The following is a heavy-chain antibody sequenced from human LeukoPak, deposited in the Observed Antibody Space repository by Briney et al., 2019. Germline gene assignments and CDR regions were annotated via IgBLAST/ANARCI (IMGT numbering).Heavy chain of an antibody. D-gene: IGHD6-19*01. V-gene: IGHV4-59*08. Sequence: SETLSLTCTVSGGSISSYYWSWIRQPPGQGLEYMGYVSYSGTTNYSPSLKSRVTISVDTSKNQFSLKLSSVTAADTAVYYCATIGVTVAGNYWGQGTLVTVSS. CDR3: ATIGVTVAGNY. J-gene: IGHJ4*02. CDR2: VSYSGTT. CDR1: GGSISSYY.